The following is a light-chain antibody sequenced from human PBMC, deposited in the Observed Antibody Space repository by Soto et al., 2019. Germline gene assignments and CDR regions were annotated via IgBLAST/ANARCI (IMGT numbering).Light chain of an antibody. V-gene: IGKV3-20*01. CDR2: GIS. CDR3: QQYSSLPHT. CDR1: QGVSNSY. Sequence: ESVLTQSPGTLSLSPGERATLSCRASQGVSNSYFAWYQQKPGQAPRLLIYGISNRATGIPDRFSGSGSGTDFTLTISRLEPEDFVVYYCQQYSSLPHTFGQGTKLEVK. J-gene: IGKJ2*01.